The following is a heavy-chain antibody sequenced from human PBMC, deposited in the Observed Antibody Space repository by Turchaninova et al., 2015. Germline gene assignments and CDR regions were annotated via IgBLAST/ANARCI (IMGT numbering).Heavy chain of an antibody. CDR2: MHHSGTA. D-gene: IGHD3-22*01. V-gene: IGHV4-61*01. CDR1: AGAVSSERSH. CDR3: ARRGEATGGYYFDT. J-gene: IGHJ5*02. Sequence: QVRLQESGPGLVKPSQTLSPDRTARAGAVSSERSHWGWIRQPPGKGMDWLGYMHHSGTANYNPALKSRVSISVDTSKNQFSLKLTSVTTADTAVYFCARRGEATGGYYFDTWGQGTLVTVSS.